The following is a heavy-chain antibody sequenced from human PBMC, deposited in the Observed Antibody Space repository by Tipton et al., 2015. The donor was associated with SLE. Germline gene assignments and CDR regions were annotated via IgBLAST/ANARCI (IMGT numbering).Heavy chain of an antibody. Sequence: QVQLVQSGAEVKKPGASVKVSCKASGNAFSGNYIHWVRQAPGQGLEWMGMVDPSSGSASYAQKFQGRVTITADESTRTAYMELSSLRSEDTAVYYCASGGYGQGGYWGQGTLVTVSA. CDR2: VDPSSGSA. CDR1: GNAFSGNY. D-gene: IGHD3-16*01. CDR3: ASGGYGQGGY. J-gene: IGHJ4*02. V-gene: IGHV1-46*01.